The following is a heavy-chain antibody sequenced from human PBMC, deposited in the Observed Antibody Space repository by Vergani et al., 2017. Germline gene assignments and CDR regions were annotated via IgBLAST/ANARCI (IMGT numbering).Heavy chain of an antibody. V-gene: IGHV1-69*08. Sequence: QVQLVQSGAEVKQPGSSVKVSCNASGGTFSSYTISWVRQAPGQGLEWMGRIIPILGIANYAQKFQGRVTITADKSTSTAYMELSSLRSEDTAVYYCARDLGYCSGGSCSYWGQGTLVTVSS. CDR2: IIPILGIA. J-gene: IGHJ4*02. D-gene: IGHD2-15*01. CDR1: GGTFSSYT. CDR3: ARDLGYCSGGSCSY.